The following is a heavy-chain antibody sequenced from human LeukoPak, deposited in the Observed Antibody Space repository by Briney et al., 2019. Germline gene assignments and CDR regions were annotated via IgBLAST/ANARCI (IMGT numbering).Heavy chain of an antibody. CDR3: ARVSPVDTAMAYYFDY. CDR2: IYYSGST. Sequence: PSQTLSLTCTVSGGSISSGGYYRSWIRQHPGKGLEWIGYIYYSGSTYYIPSLKSRVTISVDTSKNQFSLKLTSVTAADTAVYYCARVSPVDTAMAYYFDYWGQGTLVTVSS. J-gene: IGHJ4*02. V-gene: IGHV4-31*03. D-gene: IGHD5-18*01. CDR1: GGSISSGGYY.